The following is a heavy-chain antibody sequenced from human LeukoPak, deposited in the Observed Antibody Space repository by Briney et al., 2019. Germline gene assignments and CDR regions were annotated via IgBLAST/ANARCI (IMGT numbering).Heavy chain of an antibody. V-gene: IGHV1-46*01. CDR2: INPSGGST. J-gene: IGHJ4*02. CDR3: ARRVAYCGGDCYSYFDY. D-gene: IGHD2-21*02. CDR1: GYTFTSYY. Sequence: ASVKVSCKASGYTFTSYYMHWVRQAPGQGLEWMGIINPSGGSTSYAQKFQGRVTMTRDVSTSTVYMELSSLRSEDTAVYYCARRVAYCGGDCYSYFDYWGQGTLVTVSS.